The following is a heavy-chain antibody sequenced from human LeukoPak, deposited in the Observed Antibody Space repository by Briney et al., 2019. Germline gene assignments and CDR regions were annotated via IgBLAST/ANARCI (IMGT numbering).Heavy chain of an antibody. CDR2: ISAYNGNT. Sequence: ASVKVSCKASGYTFTSYDISWVRQAPGQGLEWMGWISAYNGNTNYAQKLQGRVTMTIDTSTNTAYMELRSLRSDDTAVYYCARRLTDSGGYYPYYYYGMDVWGQGTTVTVSS. CDR3: ARRLTDSGGYYPYYYYGMDV. D-gene: IGHD3-22*01. V-gene: IGHV1-18*01. CDR1: GYTFTSYD. J-gene: IGHJ6*02.